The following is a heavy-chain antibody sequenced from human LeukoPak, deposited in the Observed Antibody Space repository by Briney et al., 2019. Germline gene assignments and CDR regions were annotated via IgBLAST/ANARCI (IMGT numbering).Heavy chain of an antibody. CDR2: ISYSGTA. D-gene: IGHD2-2*01. J-gene: IGHJ6*02. Sequence: PSETLSLTCTVSGGSINSYYWAWIRRPPGKGLEWVGYISYSGTATYSPSLKTRVSISVDTSKNEFSLKLSFVTAADTAVYYCARQRTSPPVYSYYGMDVWGQGTTVSVSS. CDR1: GGSINSYY. CDR3: ARQRTSPPVYSYYGMDV. V-gene: IGHV4-59*08.